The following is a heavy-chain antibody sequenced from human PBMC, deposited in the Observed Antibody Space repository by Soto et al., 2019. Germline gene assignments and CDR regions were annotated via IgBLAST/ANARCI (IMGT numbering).Heavy chain of an antibody. CDR3: ARDRLDVWFDP. J-gene: IGHJ5*02. CDR2: ISGRGSST. CDR1: GFTFNTYA. Sequence: PGGSLRLSCAGSGFTFNTYAMSWVRQAPGKGLQWVSVISGRGSSTYYADSVRGRFTISRDNFKNTLYLEMNSLRAEDTAVYYCARDRLDVWFDPWGQGTLVTVSS. V-gene: IGHV3-23*01.